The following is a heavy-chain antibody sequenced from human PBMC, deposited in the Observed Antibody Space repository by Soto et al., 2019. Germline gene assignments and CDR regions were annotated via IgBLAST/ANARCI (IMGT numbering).Heavy chain of an antibody. J-gene: IGHJ3*02. D-gene: IGHD6-13*01. Sequence: GGSLRLSCVGSGFSFSSYAMNWVRQAPGQGLEWVSGISGSGGTTFYADSVKGRFTISRDNSKNTLYLQMNSLRAEDTAVYYCAKDLGYTSSWYYALHIWGQGTMVTVS. CDR3: AKDLGYTSSWYYALHI. CDR2: ISGSGGTT. V-gene: IGHV3-23*01. CDR1: GFSFSSYA.